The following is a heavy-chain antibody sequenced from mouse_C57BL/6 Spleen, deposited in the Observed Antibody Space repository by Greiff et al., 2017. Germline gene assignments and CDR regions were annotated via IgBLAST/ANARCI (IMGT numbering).Heavy chain of an antibody. V-gene: IGHV1-19*01. Sequence: VQLQQSGPVLVKPGASVKMSCKASGYTFTDYYMNWVKQSHGKSLEWIGVINPYNGGTSYNQKFKGKATLTVDKSSSTAYMELNSLTSEDSAVYYCARRSYYYGSRGYFDYWGQGTTLTVSS. CDR3: ARRSYYYGSRGYFDY. CDR1: GYTFTDYY. D-gene: IGHD1-1*01. J-gene: IGHJ2*01. CDR2: INPYNGGT.